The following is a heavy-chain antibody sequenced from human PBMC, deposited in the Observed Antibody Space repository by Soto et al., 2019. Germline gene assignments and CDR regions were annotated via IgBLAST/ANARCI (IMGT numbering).Heavy chain of an antibody. Sequence: GESLKISCRTSGYRFTSYWIAWVRQMPGKGLEWMGIIFPSDSDTRYSPSFQGQVTISADRSTSTVFLQCASLKASDTAVYFCARKDKSGYFNWFDPWGHGTLVTVSS. CDR1: GYRFTSYW. CDR2: IFPSDSDT. J-gene: IGHJ5*02. V-gene: IGHV5-51*01. D-gene: IGHD3-22*01. CDR3: ARKDKSGYFNWFDP.